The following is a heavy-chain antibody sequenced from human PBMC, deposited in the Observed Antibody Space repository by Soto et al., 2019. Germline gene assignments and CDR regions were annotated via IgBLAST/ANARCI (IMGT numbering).Heavy chain of an antibody. CDR2: IYYSGRT. CDR3: ARQRTTVVTQAYFDH. V-gene: IGHV4-39*01. Sequence: SETLSHTYIVSGEYISSSAYYWGWIRQPPGKGLEWIGSIYYSGRTYYNPSFKSRVTISIDTSKNQFSLKLSSVTATDTAVYYCARQRTTVVTQAYFDHWGQGALVTVSS. D-gene: IGHD2-21*02. J-gene: IGHJ4*02. CDR1: GEYISSSAYY.